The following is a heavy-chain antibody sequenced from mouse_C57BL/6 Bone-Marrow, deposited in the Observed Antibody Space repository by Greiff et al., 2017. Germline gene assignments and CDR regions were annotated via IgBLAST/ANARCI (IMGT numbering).Heavy chain of an antibody. CDR1: GFTFSDYY. V-gene: IGHV5-12*01. J-gene: IGHJ4*01. CDR2: ISNGGGST. D-gene: IGHD2-3*01. CDR3: ARRGYDGYYDYAMDY. Sequence: VESGGGLVQPGGSLKLSCAASGFTFSDYYMYWVRQTPEKRLEWVAYISNGGGSTYYPDTVKGRSTISRDNAKNTLYLQMSRLKSEDTAMYYCARRGYDGYYDYAMDYWGQGTSVTVSS.